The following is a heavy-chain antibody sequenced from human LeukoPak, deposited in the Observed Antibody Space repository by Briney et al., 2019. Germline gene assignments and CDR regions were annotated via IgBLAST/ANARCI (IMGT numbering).Heavy chain of an antibody. J-gene: IGHJ4*02. V-gene: IGHV1-24*01. D-gene: IGHD5-18*01. CDR2: FDVIDSET. Sequence: ASAKVFCTVSGSSLSELSLYWVRQAPRKGLEWMGGFDVIDSETFYAQKFQGRVTMTEDSSTDTAYMELPSLTSDDTALYYCAAGRPYSLLDYWGQGTLVTVSS. CDR3: AAGRPYSLLDY. CDR1: GSSLSELS.